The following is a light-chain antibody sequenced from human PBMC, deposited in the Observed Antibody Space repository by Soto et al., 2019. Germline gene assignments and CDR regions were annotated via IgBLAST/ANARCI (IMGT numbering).Light chain of an antibody. CDR1: SGHSDYA. V-gene: IGLV4-69*02. J-gene: IGLJ2*01. CDR3: QTWGTGMV. Sequence: QTVVTQSPSASASLGASVRLTCTLSSGHSDYAIGWHQQQPEKGPRRLMRLDSDGTHTKADAAPDRFSGSSSGAERYLTISSLQSEDEGDHYCQTWGTGMVFGGGTKVTVL. CDR2: LDSDGTH.